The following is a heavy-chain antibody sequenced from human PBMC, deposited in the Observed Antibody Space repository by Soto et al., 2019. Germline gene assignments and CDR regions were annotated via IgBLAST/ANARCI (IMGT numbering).Heavy chain of an antibody. V-gene: IGHV3-53*01. CDR1: GFNVSDNY. CDR3: VRERRGLGIGFDH. J-gene: IGHJ4*02. CDR2: FFTGGST. Sequence: GGSLRLSCAAAGFNVSDNYMGWVRQAPGKGLEWVSSFFTGGSTDYADSVKGRFTISRDDSKNTVYLQTNSLRAEDTAVYFYVRERRGLGIGFDHWGQGTLVTVSS. D-gene: IGHD6-19*01.